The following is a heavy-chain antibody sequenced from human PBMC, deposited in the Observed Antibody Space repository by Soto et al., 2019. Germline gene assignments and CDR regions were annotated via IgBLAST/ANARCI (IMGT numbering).Heavy chain of an antibody. CDR1: GGTFSSYA. J-gene: IGHJ6*02. D-gene: IGHD2-2*01. V-gene: IGHV1-69*06. CDR2: IIPIFGTA. CDR3: ARDRGSGYCSSTSCSPDYYYGMDV. Sequence: QVQLVQSGAEVKKPGSSVKVSCKASGGTFSSYAISWVRQAPGQGLEWIGGIIPIFGTANYAQKFQGRVTITADKSTSTAYMELSSLRSEDTAVYYCARDRGSGYCSSTSCSPDYYYGMDVWGQGTTVTVSS.